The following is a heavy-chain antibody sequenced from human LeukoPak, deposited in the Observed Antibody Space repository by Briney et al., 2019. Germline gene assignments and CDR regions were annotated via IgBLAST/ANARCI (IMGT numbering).Heavy chain of an antibody. Sequence: GRSLRPSWAPSGLTLSSYEMNCVRQQAGNGLGWVSYISSSGSTIYYADSVKGRFTISRDNAKNSLYLQMNILRAEDTVVYYCAREDYFYGFGYWGQGTLVTVSS. J-gene: IGHJ4*02. V-gene: IGHV3-48*03. CDR1: GLTLSSYE. D-gene: IGHD2/OR15-2a*01. CDR3: AREDYFYGFGY. CDR2: ISSSGSTI.